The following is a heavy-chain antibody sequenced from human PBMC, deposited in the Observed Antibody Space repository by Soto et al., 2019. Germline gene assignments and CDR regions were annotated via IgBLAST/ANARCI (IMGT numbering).Heavy chain of an antibody. V-gene: IGHV2-70*11. D-gene: IGHD2-15*01. Sequence: SGPTLVNPTQTLTLTCTFSGFSLSTSGMCVSWIRPPPGKALEWLASIDWDDDKYYSTSLKTRLTISNDTSKDQVVLTMTNMDPVDTATYYCARSSRVYCSGGSCYSSWFDPWGQGTLVTVSS. J-gene: IGHJ5*02. CDR3: ARSSRVYCSGGSCYSSWFDP. CDR1: GFSLSTSGMC. CDR2: IDWDDDK.